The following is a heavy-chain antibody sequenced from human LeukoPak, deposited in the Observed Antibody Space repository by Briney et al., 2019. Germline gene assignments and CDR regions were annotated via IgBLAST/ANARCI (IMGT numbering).Heavy chain of an antibody. CDR1: GGSISSSTYY. CDR2: IYYSGST. CDR3: ARQGVLWTPRD. D-gene: IGHD3-10*01. V-gene: IGHV4-39*01. J-gene: IGHJ4*02. Sequence: SETLSLTCIVSGGSISSSTYYWGWIRQPPGKGLEWIGSIYYSGSTYYNPSLKSRVTISVDTSKNQFSLKLNSVTAADTAVNYCARQGVLWTPRDWGQGALVTVSS.